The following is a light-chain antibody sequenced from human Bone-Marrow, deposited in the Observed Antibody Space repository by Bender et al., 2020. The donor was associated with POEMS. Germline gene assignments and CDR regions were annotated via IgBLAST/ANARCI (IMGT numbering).Light chain of an antibody. CDR3: AVWDDSLNGWV. J-gene: IGLJ3*02. CDR1: SSDIGSHNL. V-gene: IGLV2-14*02. Sequence: QSALTQPASVSGSPGQSITISCTGNSSDIGSHNLVSWYQQHPGKAPKLIIYGGSQRPSEVPDRFSGSRSGTSASLAISGLQSEDEADYYCAVWDDSLNGWVFGGGTKLTVL. CDR2: GGS.